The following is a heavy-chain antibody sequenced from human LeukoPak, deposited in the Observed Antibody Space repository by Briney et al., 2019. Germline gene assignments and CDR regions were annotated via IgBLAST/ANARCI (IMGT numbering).Heavy chain of an antibody. CDR1: GGSISSSSYY. D-gene: IGHD3-22*01. Sequence: SETLSLTCTVSGGSISSSSYYWGWIRQPPGKGLEWIGSIYYSRGTYYNPSLKSRVTISVDTSKNQFSLKLSSVTAADTAVYYCAKTYYYDSSGSPSGPNFAYWGQGTLVTVSS. V-gene: IGHV4-39*01. J-gene: IGHJ4*02. CDR2: IYYSRGT. CDR3: AKTYYYDSSGSPSGPNFAY.